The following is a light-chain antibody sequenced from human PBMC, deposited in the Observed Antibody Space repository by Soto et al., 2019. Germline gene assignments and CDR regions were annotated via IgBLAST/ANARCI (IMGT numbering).Light chain of an antibody. CDR1: QSVSAR. CDR3: QHYQGGHPFA. Sequence: EIVLTQSPDTLSLSPGESATLSCRASQSVSARLAWYKHKPGQPPRLLISDVFNRASGVAERFSGSGSETDFTLIIRRLEPEDSALYYCQHYQGGHPFAFGQGTRLEI. CDR2: DVF. V-gene: IGKV3-20*01. J-gene: IGKJ5*01.